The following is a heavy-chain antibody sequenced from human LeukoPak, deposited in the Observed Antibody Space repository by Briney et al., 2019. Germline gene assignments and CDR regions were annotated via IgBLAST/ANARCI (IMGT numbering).Heavy chain of an antibody. CDR2: INPNSGGT. CDR1: GYTFTGYY. V-gene: IGHV1-2*02. J-gene: IGHJ5*02. D-gene: IGHD2-15*01. Sequence: GASVTVSCKASGYTFTGYYMHWVRQAPGQGLEWMGWINPNSGGTNYAQKFQGRVTMTRDTSISTAYMELSRLRSDDTAVYYCARDRAVVAATCWFDPWGQGTLVTVSS. CDR3: ARDRAVVAATCWFDP.